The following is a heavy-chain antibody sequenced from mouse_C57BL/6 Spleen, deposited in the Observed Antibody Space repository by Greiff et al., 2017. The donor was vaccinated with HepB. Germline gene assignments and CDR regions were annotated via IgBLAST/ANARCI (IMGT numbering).Heavy chain of an antibody. CDR2: IYPGNSDT. V-gene: IGHV1-5*01. Sequence: EVKVVESGTVLARPGASVKMSCKTSGYTFTSYWMHWVKQRPGQGLEWIGAIYPGNSDTSYNQKFKGKAKLTAVTSASTAYMERSSLTNEDSAVYYCTRSRWLPHYFDYWGQGTTLTVSS. CDR3: TRSRWLPHYFDY. J-gene: IGHJ2*01. CDR1: GYTFTSYW. D-gene: IGHD2-3*01.